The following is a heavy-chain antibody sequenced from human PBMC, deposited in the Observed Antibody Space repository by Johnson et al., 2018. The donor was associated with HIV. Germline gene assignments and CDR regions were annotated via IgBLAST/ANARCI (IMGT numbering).Heavy chain of an antibody. Sequence: EVQLVETGGDVVQPGGSLRLSCAASGFIFGTYGMRWVRRAPGKGLEWIAYITPTGSAMVYAESVKGRFTISRDNARNSLFLRMSSLRAEDTAVYYCAKRVPPKQLVDAFDIGGQGTMVTVSS. D-gene: IGHD6-6*01. CDR3: AKRVPPKQLVDAFDI. CDR2: ITPTGSAM. J-gene: IGHJ3*02. CDR1: GFIFGTYG. V-gene: IGHV3-48*03.